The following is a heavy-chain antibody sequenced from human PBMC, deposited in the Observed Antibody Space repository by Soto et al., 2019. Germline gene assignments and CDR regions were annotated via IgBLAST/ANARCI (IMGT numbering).Heavy chain of an antibody. D-gene: IGHD1-1*01. J-gene: IGHJ4*02. Sequence: QITLKESGPTLVKPTQTLSGFSLSTSGVGVGWIRQPPGKALEWLALIYWDDDKRYSRSLKSRLTITKDTSKNQVVLTMTNMDPVDTATYYCAHKSRATPRQYYFDYWGQGTLVTVSS. V-gene: IGHV2-5*02. CDR1: GFSLSTSGVG. CDR2: IYWDDDK. CDR3: AHKSRATPRQYYFDY.